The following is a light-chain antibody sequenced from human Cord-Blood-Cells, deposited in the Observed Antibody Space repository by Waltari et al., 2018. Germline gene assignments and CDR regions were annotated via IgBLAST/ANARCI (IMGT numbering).Light chain of an antibody. CDR2: GAS. V-gene: IGKV3-15*01. CDR1: QSVSSN. CDR3: QQYNNWPST. Sequence: EIVMTQSLATLSVSPGERATLSCRASQSVSSNLAWYQQKHGQAPRLLIYGASTRATGIPARFSGSGSGTEFTLTISSLQSEDFAVYYCQQYNNWPSTFGQGTKLEIK. J-gene: IGKJ2*01.